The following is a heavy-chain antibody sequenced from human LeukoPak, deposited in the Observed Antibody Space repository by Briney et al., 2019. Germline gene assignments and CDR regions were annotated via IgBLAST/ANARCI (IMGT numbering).Heavy chain of an antibody. CDR3: ASDGYFEPYDY. V-gene: IGHV3-7*01. Sequence: GGSLRLSCAASGFTFSSYWMSWVRQAPGKGLEWVANIKQDGSEKYYVDSVKGRFTISGDNAKNSLYLQMNSLRAEDTAVYYCASDGYFEPYDYWGQGTLVTVSS. CDR2: IKQDGSEK. D-gene: IGHD2/OR15-2a*01. CDR1: GFTFSSYW. J-gene: IGHJ4*02.